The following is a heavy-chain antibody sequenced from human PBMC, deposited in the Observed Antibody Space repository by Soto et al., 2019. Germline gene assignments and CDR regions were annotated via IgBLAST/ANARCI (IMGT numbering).Heavy chain of an antibody. D-gene: IGHD5-18*01. CDR2: IYHSGST. V-gene: IGHV4-4*02. CDR1: GGSISSSNW. CDR3: ARVGSDTAMVLDY. J-gene: IGHJ4*02. Sequence: LSLTCAVSGGSISSSNWWSWVRQPPGKGLEWIGYIYHSGSTYYNPSLKSRVTISVDRSKNQFSLKLSSVTAADTAVYYCARVGSDTAMVLDYGGQGTPVTVSS.